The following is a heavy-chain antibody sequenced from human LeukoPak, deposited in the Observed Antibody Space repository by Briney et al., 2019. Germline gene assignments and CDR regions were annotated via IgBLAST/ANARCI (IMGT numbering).Heavy chain of an antibody. CDR2: INPSGGST. V-gene: IGHV1-46*01. CDR3: ARGATVPTVYYYYYMDV. CDR1: GYTFTSYY. D-gene: IGHD4-17*01. J-gene: IGHJ6*03. Sequence: ASVKVSCKAAGYTFTSYYMHWVRQAPGQGREWMGMINPSGGSTSYAQKFHRRVTITMDMSTSTVYMELSSLRSEDTAVYYCARGATVPTVYYYYYMDVWGKGTTVTVSS.